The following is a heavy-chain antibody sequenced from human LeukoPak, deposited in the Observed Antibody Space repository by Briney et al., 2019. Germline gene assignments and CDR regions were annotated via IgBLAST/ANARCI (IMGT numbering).Heavy chain of an antibody. CDR2: IYTSGST. D-gene: IGHD6-13*01. CDR1: GGSISSGSYY. Sequence: PSQTLSLTCTVSGGSISSGSYYWSWIRQPAGKGLEWIGRIYTSGSTNYNPSLKSRVTISVDTSKNQSSLKLSSVTAADTAVYYCARGRVHSSSWSDIWGQGTMVTVSS. V-gene: IGHV4-61*02. CDR3: ARGRVHSSSWSDI. J-gene: IGHJ3*02.